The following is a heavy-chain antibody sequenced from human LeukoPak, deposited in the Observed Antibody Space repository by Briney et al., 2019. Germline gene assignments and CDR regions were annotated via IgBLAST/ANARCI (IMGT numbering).Heavy chain of an antibody. CDR2: IYYNGST. D-gene: IGHD6-19*01. CDR1: GGSISSYY. J-gene: IGHJ4*02. CDR3: ARSVAGTHSDY. Sequence: SETLSLTCTVSGGSISSYYWSWIRQPPGKGLEWIGYIYYNGSTNYNPSLKSRVTISVDTSKNQFSLKLSSVTAADTAVYYCARSVAGTHSDYWGQGTLVTVSS. V-gene: IGHV4-59*01.